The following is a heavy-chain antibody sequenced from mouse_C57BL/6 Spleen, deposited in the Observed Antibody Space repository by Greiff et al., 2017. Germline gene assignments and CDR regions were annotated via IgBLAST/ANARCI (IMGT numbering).Heavy chain of an antibody. V-gene: IGHV5-16*01. CDR2: INYDGSST. Sequence: EVQVVESEGGLVQPGSSMKLSCTASGFTFSDYYMAWVRQVPEKGLEWVANINYDGSSTYYLDSLKSRFIISRDNAKNILYLQMSSLKSEDTATYYCARGPDSSGYLYYFDYWGQGTTLTVSS. D-gene: IGHD3-2*02. CDR1: GFTFSDYY. J-gene: IGHJ2*01. CDR3: ARGPDSSGYLYYFDY.